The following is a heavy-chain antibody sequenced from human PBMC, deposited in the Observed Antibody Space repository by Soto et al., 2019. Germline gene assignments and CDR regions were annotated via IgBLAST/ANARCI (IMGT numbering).Heavy chain of an antibody. CDR1: GGSISSYY. V-gene: IGHV4-59*01. CDR2: IYYSGST. J-gene: IGHJ4*02. CDR3: ARDNSPYGDYYFFDS. Sequence: SETLSLTCTVSGGSISSYYWSWIRQPPGKGLEWIGYIYYSGSTNYNPSLKSRVTISIDTSRNQFSLKLSSVTAADTAVYYCARDNSPYGDYYFFDSWGQGTLVTVSS. D-gene: IGHD4-17*01.